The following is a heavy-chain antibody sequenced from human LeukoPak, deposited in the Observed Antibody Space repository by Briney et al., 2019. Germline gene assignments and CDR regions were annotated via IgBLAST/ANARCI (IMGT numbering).Heavy chain of an antibody. Sequence: SGGSLRLSCASSGFTFSSYSMNWVRQAPGKGLKWVSYISSSSTICYADSVKGRFTISRDNAKNPLYLQMNSLRAEDTAVYYCASLLSSGWYLENYWGQGTLVTVSS. D-gene: IGHD6-19*01. J-gene: IGHJ4*02. CDR3: ASLLSSGWYLENY. V-gene: IGHV3-48*01. CDR2: ISSSSTI. CDR1: GFTFSSYS.